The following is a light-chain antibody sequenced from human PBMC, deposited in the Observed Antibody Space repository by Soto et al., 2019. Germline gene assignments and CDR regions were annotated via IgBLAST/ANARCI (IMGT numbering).Light chain of an antibody. CDR3: QQYNRNTWS. V-gene: IGKV1-5*01. Sequence: DIQMTQSPSTLSASVGGRVTITCRASQSVGTWVAWYQQKPGKAPKLLIYGASNLESGVPSRISGSGSGTEFTLTITPLQPDDFATYFCQQYNRNTWSFGPGTKVDI. CDR1: QSVGTW. CDR2: GAS. J-gene: IGKJ1*01.